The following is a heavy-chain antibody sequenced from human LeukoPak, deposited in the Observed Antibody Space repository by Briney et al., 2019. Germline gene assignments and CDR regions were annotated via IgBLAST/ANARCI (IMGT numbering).Heavy chain of an antibody. CDR1: GGSISSYY. CDR3: ARDSAYRARYWYFDL. CDR2: IYYSGST. Sequence: PSETLSLTCTVSGGSISSYYWSWIRQPPGKGLEWIGYIYYSGSTNYNPSLKSRVTMSVDTSKNQFSLKLSSVTAADTAVYYCARDSAYRARYWYFDLWGRGTLVTVSS. V-gene: IGHV4-59*12. D-gene: IGHD6-6*01. J-gene: IGHJ2*01.